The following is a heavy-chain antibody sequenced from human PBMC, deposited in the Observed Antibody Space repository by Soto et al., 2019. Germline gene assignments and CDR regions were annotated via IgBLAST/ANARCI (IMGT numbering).Heavy chain of an antibody. D-gene: IGHD6-25*01. CDR1: GFTFRRYW. V-gene: IGHV3-7*01. CDR2: TNQDGSEK. Sequence: EVQVVESGGGLVQSGGSLRLSCATSGFTFRRYWMSWVRQAPGKGLEWVANTNQDGSEKYYVDSVKGRFTISRDNAKNSVYLQMNSLRAEDTAVYYCARDTPDSSDPWGHGTMVTGSS. J-gene: IGHJ3*01. CDR3: ARDTPDSSDP.